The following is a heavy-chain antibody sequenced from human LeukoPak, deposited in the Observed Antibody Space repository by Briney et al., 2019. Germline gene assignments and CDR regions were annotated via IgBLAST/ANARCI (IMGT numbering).Heavy chain of an antibody. CDR3: ANTPGDTVGAID. CDR1: GFSVSRSY. D-gene: IGHD1-26*01. Sequence: GGSLRLSCAASGFSVSRSYMSWVRQAPGKGLEWFSIIYSGGYTFYADSVKGRFTISRDDSKNTLYLQMNSLRAEDTAVYYCANTPGDTVGAIDWGQGTLVTVSS. J-gene: IGHJ4*02. CDR2: IYSGGYT. V-gene: IGHV3-66*01.